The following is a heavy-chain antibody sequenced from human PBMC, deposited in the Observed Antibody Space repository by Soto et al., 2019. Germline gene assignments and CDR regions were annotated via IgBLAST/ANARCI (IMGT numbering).Heavy chain of an antibody. Sequence: QVQLVESGGGVVQPGGSLRRSCATAGFSLSSYAMHWVRQAPGKGLEWVALMSYDETKKYYADSVKGRFTISRDTSKNRLFLQMNNLRVEDTAVYYCAKDRRDGDFMHILVVDFWGQGALVTVSS. V-gene: IGHV3-30*18. CDR3: AKDRRDGDFMHILVVDF. J-gene: IGHJ4*02. CDR1: GFSLSSYA. CDR2: MSYDETKK. D-gene: IGHD2-15*01.